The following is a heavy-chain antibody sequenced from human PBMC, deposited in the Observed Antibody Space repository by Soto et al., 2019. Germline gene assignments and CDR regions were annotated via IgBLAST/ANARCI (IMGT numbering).Heavy chain of an antibody. V-gene: IGHV1-2*04. CDR1: GYTFTGYY. Sequence: ASVKVSCKASGYTFTGYYMHWVRQAPGQGLEWMGWINPNSGGTNYAQKFQGWVTMTRDTSISTAYMELSRLRSDDTAVYYCARDSKESGVTYYDYIWGSYRSLDYCGQGTLVT. D-gene: IGHD3-16*02. J-gene: IGHJ4*02. CDR2: INPNSGGT. CDR3: ARDSKESGVTYYDYIWGSYRSLDY.